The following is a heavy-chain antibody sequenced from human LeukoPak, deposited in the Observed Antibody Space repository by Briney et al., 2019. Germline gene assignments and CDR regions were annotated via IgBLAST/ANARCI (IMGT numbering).Heavy chain of an antibody. J-gene: IGHJ5*02. D-gene: IGHD3-22*01. Sequence: SETLSLTCAVYGGSFSGYYWSWIRQPPGKGLEWIGEVNHSGSTNYNPSLKSRVTISVDTSKNQFSLKLSSVTAADTAVYYCARHPHDSSGYYFSNWFDPWGQGTLVTVSS. CDR3: ARHPHDSSGYYFSNWFDP. V-gene: IGHV4-34*01. CDR2: VNHSGST. CDR1: GGSFSGYY.